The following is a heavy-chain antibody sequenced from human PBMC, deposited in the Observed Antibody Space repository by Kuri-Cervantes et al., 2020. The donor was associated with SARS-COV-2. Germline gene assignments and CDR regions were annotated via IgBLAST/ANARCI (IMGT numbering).Heavy chain of an antibody. Sequence: GESLKISCAASGFTFSSYSMNWVRQAPGKGLEWVSYISSSSSTIYYADSVKGRLTISRDNAKNSLYLQMNSLRAEETAVYYCARGGSDYYYYYGMDVWGQGTTVTVSS. CDR3: ARGGSDYYYYYGMDV. J-gene: IGHJ6*02. D-gene: IGHD1-26*01. CDR2: ISSSSSTI. CDR1: GFTFSSYS. V-gene: IGHV3-48*01.